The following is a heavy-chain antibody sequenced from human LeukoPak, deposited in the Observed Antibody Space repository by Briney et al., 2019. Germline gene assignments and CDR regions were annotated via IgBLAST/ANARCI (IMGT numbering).Heavy chain of an antibody. V-gene: IGHV1-46*01. D-gene: IGHD6-19*01. CDR3: GRDLGSGFYYFDS. CDR2: INPSDGGT. CDR1: GYTFTTSY. Sequence: ASVTVSCKASGYTFTTSYVHWVRQAPGQGLEWMGLINPSDGGTSYAQKFQDRLTMTRDMSTSTVYMELSSLRSEDTAMYYCGRDLGSGFYYFDSWGQGTLVTVSS. J-gene: IGHJ4*02.